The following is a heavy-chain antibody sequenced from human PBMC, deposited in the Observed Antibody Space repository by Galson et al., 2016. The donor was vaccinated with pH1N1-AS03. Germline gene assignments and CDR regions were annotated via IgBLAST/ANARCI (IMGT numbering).Heavy chain of an antibody. CDR1: GGAFSTYG. D-gene: IGHD4-17*01. CDR2: TIPIFGTS. CDR3: AREKNYGDRFYYYGMDV. V-gene: IGHV1-69*13. J-gene: IGHJ6*02. Sequence: SVKVSCKASGGAFSTYGFSWMRQAPGQGLEWMGGTIPIFGTSKSAQKFQGRLTITADESTRTVYMELSSLRSDDTAVYYCAREKNYGDRFYYYGMDVWGQGTTVTVSS.